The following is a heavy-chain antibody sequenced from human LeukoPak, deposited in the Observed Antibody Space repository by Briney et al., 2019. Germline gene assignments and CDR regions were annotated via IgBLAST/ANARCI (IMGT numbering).Heavy chain of an antibody. V-gene: IGHV1-69*05. CDR2: IIPIFGTA. CDR3: ARDRVMVAATRVVPYNWFDP. Sequence: ASVKVSCKASGGTFSSYAISWVRQAPGQGLEWMGGIIPIFGTANYAQKFQGRVTITTGESTSTAYMELSSLRSEDTAVYYCARDRVMVAATRVVPYNWFDPWGQGTLVTVS. J-gene: IGHJ5*02. CDR1: GGTFSSYA. D-gene: IGHD2-15*01.